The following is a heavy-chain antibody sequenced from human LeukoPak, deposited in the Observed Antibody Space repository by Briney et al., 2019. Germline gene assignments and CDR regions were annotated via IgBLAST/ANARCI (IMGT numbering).Heavy chain of an antibody. Sequence: SQTLSLTCAISGDSVSSNSAAWNWIRQCPSRGLEWLGRTYYRSKWYNDYAVSVKSRITINPDTSKNQFSLQLNSVTPEDTAVYYCARVIPELLYAFDIWGQGTMVTVSS. J-gene: IGHJ3*02. V-gene: IGHV6-1*01. D-gene: IGHD1-26*01. CDR3: ARVIPELLYAFDI. CDR1: GDSVSSNSAA. CDR2: TYYRSKWYN.